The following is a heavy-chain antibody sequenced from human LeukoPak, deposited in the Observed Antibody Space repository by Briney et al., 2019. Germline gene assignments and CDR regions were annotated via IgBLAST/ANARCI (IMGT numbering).Heavy chain of an antibody. CDR2: ISYDGSNK. CDR1: GFTFSSYG. D-gene: IGHD1-26*01. J-gene: IGHJ4*02. CDR3: AKDRRASYSVFDY. V-gene: IGHV3-30*18. Sequence: GRSLRLSCAASGFTFSSYGMHWVRQAPGKGLEWVAVISYDGSNKYYADSVKGRFTISRDNSKNTLYLQMNSLRAEDTAVYYCAKDRRASYSVFDYWGQGTLVTVSS.